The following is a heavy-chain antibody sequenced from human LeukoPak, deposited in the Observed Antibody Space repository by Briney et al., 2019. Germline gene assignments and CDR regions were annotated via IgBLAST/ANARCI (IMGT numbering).Heavy chain of an antibody. Sequence: ASVKVSCKASGYTFTGYYMHWVRQAPGQGLERVGWINPNSGGTNYAQKFQGRVTMTRDTSNSTAYMELSRLRSDDTAVYYCARLVTTGPFDYWGEGTLVTVSS. V-gene: IGHV1-2*02. D-gene: IGHD4-17*01. CDR3: ARLVTTGPFDY. CDR2: INPNSGGT. J-gene: IGHJ4*02. CDR1: GYTFTGYY.